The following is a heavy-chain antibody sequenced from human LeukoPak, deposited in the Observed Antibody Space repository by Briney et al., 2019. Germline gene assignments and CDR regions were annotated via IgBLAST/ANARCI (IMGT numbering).Heavy chain of an antibody. D-gene: IGHD6-13*01. V-gene: IGHV4-39*01. J-gene: IGHJ1*01. CDR3: ARHPPDSYSSSWYEYFQH. CDR1: GGSISSSSYY. CDR2: IYYSGST. Sequence: SETLSLTCTVSGGSISSSSYYWGWIRQPPGKGLEWIGSIYYSGSTYYNPSLKSRVTISVDTSKNQFSLKLSSVTAADTAVYYCARHPPDSYSSSWYEYFQHWGQGTLVTLSS.